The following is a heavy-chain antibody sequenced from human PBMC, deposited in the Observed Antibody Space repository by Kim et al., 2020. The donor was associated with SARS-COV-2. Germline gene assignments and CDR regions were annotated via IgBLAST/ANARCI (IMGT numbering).Heavy chain of an antibody. CDR1: GFTFSSYW. CDR2: INSDGSST. J-gene: IGHJ5*02. D-gene: IGHD3-9*01. CDR3: ARDLRSAYYDILTGYYTGGFDP. V-gene: IGHV3-74*01. Sequence: GGSLRLSCAASGFTFSSYWMHWVRQAPGKGLVWVSRINSDGSSTSYADSVKGRFTISRDNAKNTLYLQMNSLRAEDTAVYYCARDLRSAYYDILTGYYTGGFDPWGQGTLVTVSS.